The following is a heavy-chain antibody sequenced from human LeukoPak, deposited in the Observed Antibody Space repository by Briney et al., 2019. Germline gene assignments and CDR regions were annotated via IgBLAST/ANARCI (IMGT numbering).Heavy chain of an antibody. V-gene: IGHV4-4*09. J-gene: IGHJ4*02. D-gene: IGHD3-22*01. Sequence: SETLSLTCTVSGGFISSYYWSWIRQPPGKGLEWIGYIYTSGSTNYNPSLKSRVTISVDTSKNQFSLKLSSVTAADTAVYYCARLRHHYYDSSGYFYYFDYWGQGTLVTVSS. CDR2: IYTSGST. CDR3: ARLRHHYYDSSGYFYYFDY. CDR1: GGFISSYY.